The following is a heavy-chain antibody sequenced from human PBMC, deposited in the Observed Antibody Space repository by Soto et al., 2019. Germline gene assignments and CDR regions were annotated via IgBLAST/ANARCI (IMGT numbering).Heavy chain of an antibody. Sequence: SETLSLTCAVYGGSFSGYYWSWIRQPPGKGLEWIGEINNSGSTNYNPSPKSRVPISVDTSKNQFSLKLSSVTAADTAVYYCARVRGYCSGGSCYLPAKNYYSYYGMDVWGQGTTVTVSS. D-gene: IGHD2-15*01. V-gene: IGHV4-34*01. CDR3: ARVRGYCSGGSCYLPAKNYYSYYGMDV. CDR2: INNSGST. CDR1: GGSFSGYY. J-gene: IGHJ6*02.